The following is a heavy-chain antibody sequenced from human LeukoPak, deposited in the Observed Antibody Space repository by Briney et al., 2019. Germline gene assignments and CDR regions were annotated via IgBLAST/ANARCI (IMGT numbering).Heavy chain of an antibody. J-gene: IGHJ4*02. CDR3: ARERGGYSYGLHLAY. CDR2: IIPIFGTA. CDR1: GGTFSSYA. D-gene: IGHD5-18*01. Sequence: ASVKVSCKASGGTFSSYAISWVRQAPGQGLEWMGGIIPIFGTANYAQKFQGRVTITADKSTSTAYMELSSLRSEDTAVYYCARERGGYSYGLHLAYWGQGTLVTVSS. V-gene: IGHV1-69*06.